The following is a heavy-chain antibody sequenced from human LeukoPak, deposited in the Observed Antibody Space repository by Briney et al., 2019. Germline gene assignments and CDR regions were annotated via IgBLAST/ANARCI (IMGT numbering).Heavy chain of an antibody. CDR1: GYSFTSYW. CDR2: IYPGGSDT. CDR3: ATSGRRDGYNYGDAFDI. J-gene: IGHJ3*02. V-gene: IGHV5-51*01. D-gene: IGHD5-24*01. Sequence: GESLKITCKGSGYSFTSYWIGWVRQMPGKGLEWIGTIYPGGSDTRYSPSFQGQVTISADKSISTAYLQWSSLKASDTAMYYCATSGRRDGYNYGDAFDIWGQGTMVTVSS.